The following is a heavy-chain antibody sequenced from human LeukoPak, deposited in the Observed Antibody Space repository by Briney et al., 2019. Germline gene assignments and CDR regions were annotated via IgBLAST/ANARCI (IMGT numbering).Heavy chain of an antibody. CDR2: IYPGDSDT. CDR3: ARRVGRCGGDCSHDAFDI. V-gene: IGHV5-51*01. CDR1: GYSFTSYW. Sequence: KCGESLKISCKGSGYSFTSYWIGWVRQMPGKGLEWMGIIYPGDSDTRYSPSFQGQVTISADKSISTAYLQWSSLKASDTAMYYCARRVGRCGGDCSHDAFDIWGQGTMVTVSS. D-gene: IGHD2-21*02. J-gene: IGHJ3*02.